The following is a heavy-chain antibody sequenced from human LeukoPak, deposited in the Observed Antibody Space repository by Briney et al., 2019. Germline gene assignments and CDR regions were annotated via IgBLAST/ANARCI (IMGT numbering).Heavy chain of an antibody. CDR2: IDTNTGNP. D-gene: IGHD3-22*01. J-gene: IGHJ4*02. Sequence: ASVKVSCTASGYTFSSNAINWVRQAPGQGLEWMGWIDTNTGNPTYAQGFTGQFVFSLDTSVSTAYLQISSLKAEDTAEYFCARGYDSSGYFSDWGQGTLVTVSS. V-gene: IGHV7-4-1*02. CDR1: GYTFSSNA. CDR3: ARGYDSSGYFSD.